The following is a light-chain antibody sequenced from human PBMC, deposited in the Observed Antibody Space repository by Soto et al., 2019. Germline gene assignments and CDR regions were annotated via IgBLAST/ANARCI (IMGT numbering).Light chain of an antibody. J-gene: IGKJ1*01. Sequence: EILMTQSPATLSVSPGERATLSCRATQNVNSNLAWYQQKPGQAPRLLIYGASTRATDIPARFSASGSGTGFTLTISSLQSEDSAVYYCHKYNKWPVTFGQGTKVEFK. CDR1: QNVNSN. CDR2: GAS. V-gene: IGKV3-15*01. CDR3: HKYNKWPVT.